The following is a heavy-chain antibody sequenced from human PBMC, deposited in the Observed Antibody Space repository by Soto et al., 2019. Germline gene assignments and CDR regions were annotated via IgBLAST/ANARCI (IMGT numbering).Heavy chain of an antibody. Sequence: ASVKVSCKASGYTFTSYGISWVRQAPGQGLEWMGWISAYNGNTNYAQKLQGRVTMTTDTSTSTAYMELRSLRSDDTAVYYCAREGHYYGSGSYYRKAYYYYYYMDVWGKGTTVPVS. CDR3: AREGHYYGSGSYYRKAYYYYYYMDV. V-gene: IGHV1-18*01. J-gene: IGHJ6*03. CDR2: ISAYNGNT. D-gene: IGHD3-10*01. CDR1: GYTFTSYG.